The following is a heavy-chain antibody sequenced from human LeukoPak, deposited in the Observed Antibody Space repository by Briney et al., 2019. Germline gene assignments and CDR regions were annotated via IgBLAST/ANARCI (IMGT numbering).Heavy chain of an antibody. J-gene: IGHJ4*02. CDR3: ARRITMIVVVRGYFDY. CDR2: INHSGST. D-gene: IGHD3-22*01. V-gene: IGHV4-34*01. Sequence: SETLSLTCAVYGGSFSGYYWSWIRQPPGKGLECIGEINHSGSTNYNPSLKSRVTISVDTSKNQFSLKLSSVTAADTAVYYCARRITMIVVVRGYFDYWGQGTLVTVSS. CDR1: GGSFSGYY.